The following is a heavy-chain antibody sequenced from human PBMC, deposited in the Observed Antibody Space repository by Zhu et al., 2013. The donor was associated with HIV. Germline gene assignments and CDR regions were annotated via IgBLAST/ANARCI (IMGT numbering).Heavy chain of an antibody. J-gene: IGHJ3*01. D-gene: IGHD2-2*01. V-gene: IGHV4-31*03. CDR2: MHYTGHT. Sequence: QVQLQESGPGLVKPSQTLSLTCLVSGTSITTSNYFWGWVRQHPNKGLEWIGYMHYTGHTYFNPSVASRASMSRDTSKNHFSLNLSSVTAADTAVYFCAREVDNPRDADGFDVWGQGILVTVSS. CDR3: AREVDNPRDADGFDV. CDR1: GTSITTSNYF.